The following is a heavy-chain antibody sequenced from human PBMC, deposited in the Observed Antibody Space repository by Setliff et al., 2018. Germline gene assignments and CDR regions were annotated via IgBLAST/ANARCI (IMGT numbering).Heavy chain of an antibody. CDR2: INHSGST. D-gene: IGHD5-12*01. CDR3: ARGGYSRGPPVYYFDY. Sequence: PSETLSLTCAAYGGSFSGYYWSWIRQPPGKGLEWIGEINHSGSTNYNPSLKSRVTISVDTSKNQFSLKLSSVTAADTAVYYCARGGYSRGPPVYYFDYWGQGTLVTVSS. CDR1: GGSFSGYY. V-gene: IGHV4-34*01. J-gene: IGHJ4*02.